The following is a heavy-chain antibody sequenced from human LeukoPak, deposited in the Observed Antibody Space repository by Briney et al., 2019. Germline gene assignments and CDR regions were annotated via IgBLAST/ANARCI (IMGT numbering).Heavy chain of an antibody. V-gene: IGHV3-7*01. Sequence: GGSLRLSCVASGFTFSSYWMSWVRQAPGKGLEWVANIKKDGSEKYYVDSVKGRFTISRDNAKTSLYLQMNSLRAEDTAVYYCARGPLPDYWGQGTLVTVSS. CDR1: GFTFSSYW. J-gene: IGHJ4*02. CDR2: IKKDGSEK. CDR3: ARGPLPDY.